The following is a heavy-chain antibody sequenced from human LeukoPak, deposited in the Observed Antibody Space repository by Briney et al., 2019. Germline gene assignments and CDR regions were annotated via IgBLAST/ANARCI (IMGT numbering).Heavy chain of an antibody. Sequence: SETLSLTCAVYGGSFSGYYWSWIRQPPGKGLEWIGEINHSGSTNYNPSLKSRVTISVDTSKNQFSLKLSSVTAADTAVYYCARGTILRFLESTNWFDPWGQGTLVTVSS. CDR2: INHSGST. CDR3: ARGTILRFLESTNWFDP. CDR1: GGSFSGYY. D-gene: IGHD3-3*01. V-gene: IGHV4-34*01. J-gene: IGHJ5*02.